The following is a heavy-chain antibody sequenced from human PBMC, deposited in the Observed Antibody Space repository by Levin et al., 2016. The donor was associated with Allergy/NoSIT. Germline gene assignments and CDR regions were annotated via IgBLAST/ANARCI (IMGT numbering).Heavy chain of an antibody. CDR2: IKQDGSEK. CDR3: ARDRVEWGYYYYGMDV. V-gene: IGHV3-7*01. D-gene: IGHD3-3*01. J-gene: IGHJ6*02. Sequence: WIRQPPGKGLEWVANIKQDGSEKYYVDSVKGRFTISRDNAKNSLYLQMNSLRAEDTAVYYCARDRVEWGYYYYGMDVWGQGTTVTVSS.